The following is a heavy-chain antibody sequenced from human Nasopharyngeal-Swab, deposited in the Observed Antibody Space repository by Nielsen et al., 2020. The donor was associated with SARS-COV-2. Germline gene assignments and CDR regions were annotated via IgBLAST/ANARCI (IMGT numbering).Heavy chain of an antibody. V-gene: IGHV1-69*13. CDR3: ARDADDILSGFDY. D-gene: IGHD3-9*01. Sequence: SSVKVSCKASGGTFSSYAISWVRQAPGQGLEWMGGIIPIFGTANSAQKFQGRVTITADESTSTAYMELSSLRSDDTAVYYCARDADDILSGFDYWGQGTLVTVSS. CDR2: IIPIFGTA. J-gene: IGHJ4*02. CDR1: GGTFSSYA.